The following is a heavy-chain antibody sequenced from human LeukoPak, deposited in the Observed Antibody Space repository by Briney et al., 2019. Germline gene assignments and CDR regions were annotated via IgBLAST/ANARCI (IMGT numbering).Heavy chain of an antibody. D-gene: IGHD3-10*01. J-gene: IGHJ4*02. CDR1: GFTFSSYG. CDR3: AKSPPVNYYGSGSYYNEGIDY. V-gene: IGHV3-30*18. CDR2: ISYDGSNK. Sequence: GGSLRLSCAASGFTFSSYGMHWVRQAPGKGLEWVAVISYDGSNKYYADSVKGRFTISRDNSKNTLYLQMNSLRAEDTAVYYCAKSPPVNYYGSGSYYNEGIDYWGQGTLVTVSS.